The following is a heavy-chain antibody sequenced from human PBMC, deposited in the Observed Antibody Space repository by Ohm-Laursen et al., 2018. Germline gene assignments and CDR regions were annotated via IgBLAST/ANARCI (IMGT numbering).Heavy chain of an antibody. D-gene: IGHD1-26*01. J-gene: IGHJ4*02. Sequence: SETLSLTCVVYGGSFSGYYWSWIRQPPGKGLEWIGEINHSGSTNYNPSLKSRVTISVDTSKNQFSLKLSSVTAADTAVYYCAKGTSSIVGATREGYYFDYWGQGTLVTVSS. CDR1: GGSFSGYY. CDR2: INHSGST. V-gene: IGHV4-34*01. CDR3: AKGTSSIVGATREGYYFDY.